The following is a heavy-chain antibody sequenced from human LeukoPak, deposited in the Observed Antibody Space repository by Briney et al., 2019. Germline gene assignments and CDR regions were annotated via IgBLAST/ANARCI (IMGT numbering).Heavy chain of an antibody. CDR3: ARSRIAAAGIHFDY. V-gene: IGHV4-59*01. J-gene: IGHJ4*02. CDR2: IYYSGST. Sequence: SETLSLTCTVSGGSISSYYWSWIRQPPGKGLEWIGYIYYSGSTNYNPSLKSRVTISVDTSKNQFSLKLSSVTAADTAVCYCARSRIAAAGIHFDYWGQGTLVTVSS. CDR1: GGSISSYY. D-gene: IGHD6-13*01.